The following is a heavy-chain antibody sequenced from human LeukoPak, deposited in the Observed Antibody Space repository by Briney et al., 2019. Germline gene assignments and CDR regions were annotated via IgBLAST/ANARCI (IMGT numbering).Heavy chain of an antibody. V-gene: IGHV4-4*02. Sequence: PSETLSLTCAVSGGSISSSNWWSWGRQPPGKGLEWVGEIYHRGSTNYNPSLKSRVTISVDKSKNQCSLKLSSVTAADTAVYYCARATLNWNYGAFDYWGQGTLVTVSS. CDR3: ARATLNWNYGAFDY. J-gene: IGHJ4*02. CDR1: GGSISSSNW. CDR2: IYHRGST. D-gene: IGHD1-7*01.